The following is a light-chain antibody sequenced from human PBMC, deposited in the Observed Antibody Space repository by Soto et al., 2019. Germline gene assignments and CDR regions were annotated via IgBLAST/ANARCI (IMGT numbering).Light chain of an antibody. J-gene: IGLJ1*01. CDR1: DSDVGGYNY. Sequence: QSVLTQPASVSGSPGQSITISCTGTDSDVGGYNYVSWYQQHPGEVPKLLIFNVSHRPSGVSDRFSGSRSGNTASLTISGLQAEDEADYYCSSYRSDSTFLFGTGTKLTVL. CDR3: SSYRSDSTFL. CDR2: NVS. V-gene: IGLV2-14*03.